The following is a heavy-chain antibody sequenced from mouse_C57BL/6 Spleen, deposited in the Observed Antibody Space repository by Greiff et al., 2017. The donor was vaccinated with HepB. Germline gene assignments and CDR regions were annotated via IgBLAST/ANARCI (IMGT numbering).Heavy chain of an antibody. D-gene: IGHD2-5*01. CDR2: IWWDDDK. CDR3: ARAYYSNYEGAY. J-gene: IGHJ3*01. V-gene: IGHV8-8*01. CDR1: GFSLSTVGMG. Sequence: QVTLKESGPGILQPSQTLSLTCSFSGFSLSTVGMGVGWIRQPSGMGLEWLANIWWDDDKYYNPALKSRLTISKDTSKNQVFLKIANVDTADTATYYCARAYYSNYEGAYWGQGTLVTVSA.